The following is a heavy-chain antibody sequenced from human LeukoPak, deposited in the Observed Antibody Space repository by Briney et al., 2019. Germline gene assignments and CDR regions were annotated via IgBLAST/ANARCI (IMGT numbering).Heavy chain of an antibody. J-gene: IGHJ3*02. CDR2: ISSSGSTI. D-gene: IGHD6-13*01. V-gene: IGHV3-11*01. CDR3: ARPARYSSSWYGGLAFDI. CDR1: GFTFSDYY. Sequence: GGSLRLSCAASGFTFSDYYMSWIRQAPGKGLESVSYISSSGSTIYYADSVKGRFTISRDNAKNSLYLQMNSLRAEDTAVYYCARPARYSSSWYGGLAFDIWGQGTMVTVSS.